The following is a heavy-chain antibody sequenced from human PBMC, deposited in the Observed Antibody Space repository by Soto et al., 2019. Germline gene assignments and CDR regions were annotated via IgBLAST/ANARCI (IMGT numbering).Heavy chain of an antibody. Sequence: ASVKVSCKASGYAFTSYAMNWVRLAPGQRLEWMGWINAGNGNTKYSQKFQGRVTITRDTSASTAYMELSSLRSEDTAVYYCARDPRYSYGNTWGQGTLVTVSS. J-gene: IGHJ5*02. CDR3: ARDPRYSYGNT. CDR2: INAGNGNT. V-gene: IGHV1-3*01. CDR1: GYAFTSYA. D-gene: IGHD5-18*01.